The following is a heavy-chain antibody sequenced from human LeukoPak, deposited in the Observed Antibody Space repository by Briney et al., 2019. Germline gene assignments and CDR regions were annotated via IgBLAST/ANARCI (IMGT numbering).Heavy chain of an antibody. Sequence: PGGSLRLSCAASGFTFSNYWMAWVRQAPGKGLEWVANINQDGSERNYVGSVKGRFTISRDNAKNSLYLQMNSLRAEDTAVYYCARPLRESGYFYFDYWGQGTLVTVSS. CDR2: INQDGSER. J-gene: IGHJ4*02. CDR3: ARPLRESGYFYFDY. D-gene: IGHD3-3*01. V-gene: IGHV3-7*01. CDR1: GFTFSNYW.